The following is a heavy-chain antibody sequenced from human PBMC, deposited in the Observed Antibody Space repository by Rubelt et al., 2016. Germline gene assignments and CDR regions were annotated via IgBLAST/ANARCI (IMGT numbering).Heavy chain of an antibody. D-gene: IGHD6-13*01. J-gene: IGHJ4*02. Sequence: IYYADSVKGRFTISRDNAKNSLYLQMNSLRAEDTAVYYCAREGIAAAGTVSIATLPGYWGQGTLVTVSS. CDR3: AREGIAAAGTVSIATLPGY. CDR2: I. V-gene: IGHV3-21*01.